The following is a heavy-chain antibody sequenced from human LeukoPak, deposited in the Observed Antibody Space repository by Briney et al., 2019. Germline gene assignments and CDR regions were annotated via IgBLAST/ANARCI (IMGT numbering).Heavy chain of an antibody. J-gene: IGHJ5*01. D-gene: IGHD1-26*01. Sequence: ASVKVSCKSSGYTFTSYAIHWVRQAPGQRLEWMGWISAGNGNTKYSQNFQGRVTFLSNTSAPTAFLQLSSLRSEAAAVYYCARDSGSGNNDSWGQGTLVTVSS. V-gene: IGHV1-3*01. CDR3: ARDSGSGNNDS. CDR1: GYTFTSYA. CDR2: ISAGNGNT.